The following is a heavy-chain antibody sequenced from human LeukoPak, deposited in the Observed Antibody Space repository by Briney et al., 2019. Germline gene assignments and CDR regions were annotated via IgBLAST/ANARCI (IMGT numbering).Heavy chain of an antibody. CDR3: ARGFQWELLYDFDY. D-gene: IGHD1-26*01. CDR1: GFTFSSYD. Sequence: GGSLRLSCAASGFTFSSYDMHWVRQATGKGLEWVSAIGTAGDTYYPGSVKGRFTISRENAKNSLYLQMNSLRVGDTAVYYCARGFQWELLYDFDYWGQGTLVTVSS. CDR2: IGTAGDT. V-gene: IGHV3-13*01. J-gene: IGHJ4*02.